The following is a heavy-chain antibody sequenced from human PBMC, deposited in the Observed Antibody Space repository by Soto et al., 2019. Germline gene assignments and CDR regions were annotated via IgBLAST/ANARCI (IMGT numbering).Heavy chain of an antibody. Sequence: SETLSLTCTVSGGSISSYYWSWIRQPPGKGLEWIGCIYYSGSTNYNPSLKTRVTISVDTSKNQFSLKLSSVTAADTAVYYCARWIAGPRTDYYYYGMDVWGQGTTVTVSS. CDR2: IYYSGST. V-gene: IGHV4-59*01. CDR3: ARWIAGPRTDYYYYGMDV. D-gene: IGHD6-13*01. CDR1: GGSISSYY. J-gene: IGHJ6*02.